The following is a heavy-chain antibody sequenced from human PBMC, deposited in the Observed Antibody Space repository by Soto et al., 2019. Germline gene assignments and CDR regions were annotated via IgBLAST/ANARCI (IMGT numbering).Heavy chain of an antibody. D-gene: IGHD3-16*01. CDR2: ISAYNGNT. V-gene: IGHV1-18*04. CDR3: ARDSRYYDYVWGVRQPHAFDI. J-gene: IGHJ3*02. Sequence: ASVKVSCKASGYTFTSYGISWVRQAPGQGLEWMGWISAYNGNTNYAQKLQGRVTMTTDTSTSTAYMELRSLRSDDTAVYYCARDSRYYDYVWGVRQPHAFDIWGQGKMVTVSS. CDR1: GYTFTSYG.